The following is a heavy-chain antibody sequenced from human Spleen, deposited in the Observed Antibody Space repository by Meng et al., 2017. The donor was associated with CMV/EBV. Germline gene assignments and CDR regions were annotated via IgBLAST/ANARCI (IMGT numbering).Heavy chain of an antibody. Sequence: VHMVQSGAEVKKAGASVKVSCKTAGYRFITYCINWVRQAPGQGPDWMGWFSTDNGNTKIRQEYQGRVTMTTDTSTSTAHMELMSLRSDDTAMYYCARDIGGVAGEGNYFHYWGQGTLVTVSS. D-gene: IGHD2-15*01. J-gene: IGHJ4*02. CDR3: ARDIGGVAGEGNYFHY. CDR1: GYRFITYC. CDR2: FSTDNGNT. V-gene: IGHV1-18*01.